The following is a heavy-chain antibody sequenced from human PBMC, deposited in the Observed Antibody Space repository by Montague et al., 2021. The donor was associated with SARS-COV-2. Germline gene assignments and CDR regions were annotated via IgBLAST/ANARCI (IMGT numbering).Heavy chain of an antibody. J-gene: IGHJ4*02. D-gene: IGHD6-13*01. Sequence: SETLSLTCTVSGDSMNNYYWSWIRQPPGKGLEWIGYINYSGSTHYNPSXXSRVTLSKDTSKNQFSLRLTYVTAADTAMYFCARAPIYRSSWYAYFDYWGQGTLVTVSS. CDR3: ARAPIYRSSWYAYFDY. CDR2: INYSGST. CDR1: GDSMNNYY. V-gene: IGHV4-59*01.